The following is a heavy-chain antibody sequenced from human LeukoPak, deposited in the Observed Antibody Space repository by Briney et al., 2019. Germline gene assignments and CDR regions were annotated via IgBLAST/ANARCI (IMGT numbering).Heavy chain of an antibody. J-gene: IGHJ6*02. CDR3: ARDRSTSRYYHGMDV. Sequence: GGSLRLSCAASDSTFSSFSMRWVRQAPGKGLFWVAAISSRSAHIHYADSVKGRFTISRDNAKKSLYLEMNNLRADDTAVYYCARDRSTSRYYHGMDVWGPGTTVIVSS. CDR1: DSTFSSFS. V-gene: IGHV3-21*01. D-gene: IGHD2-2*01. CDR2: ISSRSAHI.